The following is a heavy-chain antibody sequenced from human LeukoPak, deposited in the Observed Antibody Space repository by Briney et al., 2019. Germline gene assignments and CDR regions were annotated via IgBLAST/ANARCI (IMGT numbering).Heavy chain of an antibody. Sequence: GGSLRLSCAASGFTFDDYAMHWVRQAPGKGLEWVSLISWDGGSTYYADSVKGRFTISRDNAKNTLYLQMNSLRAEDTAVYYCARAGEGWDPYYFDYWGQGTLVTVSS. CDR3: ARAGEGWDPYYFDY. V-gene: IGHV3-43D*03. CDR2: ISWDGGST. J-gene: IGHJ4*02. CDR1: GFTFDDYA. D-gene: IGHD3-16*01.